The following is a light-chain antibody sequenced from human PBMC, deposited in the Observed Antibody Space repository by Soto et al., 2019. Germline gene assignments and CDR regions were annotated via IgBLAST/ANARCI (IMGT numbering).Light chain of an antibody. J-gene: IGKJ3*01. Sequence: EIVLTQSPATLCLSPGERATLSCRASQSVSRNLAWYQQKPGQAPRLLIYDASNRATGIPARLSGSGSVTDFTLTISSLEPEDFAVYYCQQRSNWATFGPGTKV. CDR1: QSVSRN. CDR3: QQRSNWAT. V-gene: IGKV3-11*01. CDR2: DAS.